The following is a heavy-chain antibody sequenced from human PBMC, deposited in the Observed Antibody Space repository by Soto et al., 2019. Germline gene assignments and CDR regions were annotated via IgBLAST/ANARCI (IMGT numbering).Heavy chain of an antibody. CDR1: DGSMNSDSSY. Sequence: QLQLQESGPGLVTPSETLALTCRVSDGSMNSDSSYWGWIRQPPGKGLEWIGVINHSGSTYHNLSLQGRVTMSVDASRNQFSLKLTSMTAADTAVYYCARLGGYVSVGYYYLWDSWGQGTLVTVSS. D-gene: IGHD3-22*01. CDR2: INHSGST. J-gene: IGHJ4*02. CDR3: ARLGGYVSVGYYYLWDS. V-gene: IGHV4-39*01.